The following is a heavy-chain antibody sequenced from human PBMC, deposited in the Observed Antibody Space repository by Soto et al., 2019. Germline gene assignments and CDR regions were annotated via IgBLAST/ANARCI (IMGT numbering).Heavy chain of an antibody. CDR1: GYTFTSYG. CDR2: TSAYNGNT. V-gene: IGHV1-18*04. Sequence: ASVKVSCKASGYTFTSYGISWVRQAPGQGLEWMGWTSAYNGNTNYAQKLQGRVTMTTDTSTSTAYMELRSLRSDDTAVYYCARDDPGGSYFYYGMDVWGQGTTVTVSS. D-gene: IGHD1-26*01. CDR3: ARDDPGGSYFYYGMDV. J-gene: IGHJ6*02.